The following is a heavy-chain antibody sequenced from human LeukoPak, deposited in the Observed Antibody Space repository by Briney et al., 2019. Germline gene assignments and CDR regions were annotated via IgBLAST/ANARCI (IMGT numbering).Heavy chain of an antibody. Sequence: SETLSLICTVSGGSISSKSYYWGWVRQPPGKGLEWIGSIYHSESVYYNPSLKSRIAISMDTSNNQFSLNLNSLTAADTAVYYCARDRLSQGAFDIWGQGTVVTVSS. V-gene: IGHV4-39*07. CDR2: IYHSESV. CDR1: GGSISSKSYY. CDR3: ARDRLSQGAFDI. J-gene: IGHJ3*02.